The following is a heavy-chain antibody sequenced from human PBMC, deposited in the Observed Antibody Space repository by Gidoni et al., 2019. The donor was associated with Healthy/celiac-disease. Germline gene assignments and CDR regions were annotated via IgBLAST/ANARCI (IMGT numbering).Heavy chain of an antibody. J-gene: IGHJ4*02. Sequence: QLQLQESGPGLVQPSETLSLTCTVSGGSISSSSYYWGWIRQPPGKGLEWIGSIYYSGSTYYNPSLKSRVTISVDTSKNQFSLKLSSVTAADTAVYYCARLRVDYGDYWYFDYWGQGTLVTVSS. CDR2: IYYSGST. CDR3: ARLRVDYGDYWYFDY. V-gene: IGHV4-39*01. CDR1: GGSISSSSYY. D-gene: IGHD4-17*01.